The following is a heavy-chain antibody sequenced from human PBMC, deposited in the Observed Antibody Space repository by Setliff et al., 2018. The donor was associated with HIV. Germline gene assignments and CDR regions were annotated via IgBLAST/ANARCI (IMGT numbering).Heavy chain of an antibody. CDR1: GGSISRRDYC. Sequence: TSETLSLTCTVSGGSISRRDYCWGWIRQPPGKGLEWIGSVYYTWNTYYNPSLKSRVTVSVDTSKNQFSLKLSSVTAADTAVYYCARHSIAVVIGVPERDDALDIWGHGTMVTVS. CDR2: VYYTWNT. V-gene: IGHV4-39*01. CDR3: ARHSIAVVIGVPERDDALDI. D-gene: IGHD2-21*01. J-gene: IGHJ3*02.